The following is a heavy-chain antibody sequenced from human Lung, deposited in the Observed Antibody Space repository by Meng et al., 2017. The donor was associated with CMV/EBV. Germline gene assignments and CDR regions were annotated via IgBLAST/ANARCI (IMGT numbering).Heavy chain of an antibody. CDR1: GFTFSSYS. D-gene: IGHD3-3*01. V-gene: IGHV3-21*01. J-gene: IGHJ6*02. Sequence: GGSLRLSCAASGFTFSSYSMNWVRQAPGKGLEWVSSISSSSSYIYYADSVKGRFTISRDNAKNSLYLQMNSLRAEDTAVYYCARDPQPVGDFWSGYPINYYYYGMDVWGQWTTVTVSS. CDR3: ARDPQPVGDFWSGYPINYYYYGMDV. CDR2: ISSSSSYI.